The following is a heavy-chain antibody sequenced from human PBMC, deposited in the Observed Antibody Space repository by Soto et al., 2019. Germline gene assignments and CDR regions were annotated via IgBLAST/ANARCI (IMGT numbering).Heavy chain of an antibody. CDR3: ARGPAILNP. CDR2: TYYRSKWYS. J-gene: IGHJ5*02. V-gene: IGHV6-1*01. Sequence: SQTLSLTCAISGDSVSSNNAAWNWIRLSPSRDLEWLGRTYYRSKWYSVSAVSVKSLATIKPDTSKNQFSLQLNSVTPEDSGVYYCARGPAILNPWGQGIQVTVS. CDR1: GDSVSSNNAA.